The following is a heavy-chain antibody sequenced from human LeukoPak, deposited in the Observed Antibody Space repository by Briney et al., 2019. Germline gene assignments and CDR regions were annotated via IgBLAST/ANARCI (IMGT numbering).Heavy chain of an antibody. J-gene: IGHJ4*02. CDR1: GITLSNYA. V-gene: IGHV3-23*01. CDR3: AGRITGYSSGYVY. D-gene: IGHD5-18*01. Sequence: GGSLRLSCVASGITLSNYAVSWVRQAPDKGLDWVSVISGSAHKICYADSVKGRFTISRDNSENIVYLQMNNLRAEDTALYYCAGRITGYSSGYVYWGQGTLVTVSS. CDR2: ISGSAHKI.